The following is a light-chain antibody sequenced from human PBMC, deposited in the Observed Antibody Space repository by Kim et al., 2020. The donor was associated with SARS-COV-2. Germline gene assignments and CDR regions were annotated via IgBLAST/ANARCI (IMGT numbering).Light chain of an antibody. V-gene: IGLV3-21*04. CDR3: QVWDRSSDHYV. CDR2: YDT. J-gene: IGLJ1*01. CDR1: AIESKN. Sequence: PGGAATMTRGGNAIESKNVPWFQQGPDQAPVLVIYYDTDRTSGIPERFSGSNSGNTATLTISRVEAGDEADYYCQVWDRSSDHYVFGTGTKVTVL.